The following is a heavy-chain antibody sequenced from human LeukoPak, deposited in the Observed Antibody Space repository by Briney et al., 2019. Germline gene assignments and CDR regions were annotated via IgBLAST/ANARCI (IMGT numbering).Heavy chain of an antibody. V-gene: IGHV1-18*01. J-gene: IGHJ5*02. CDR1: GYTFTSYG. CDR2: ISAYNGNT. Sequence: GASVKVSCKASGYTFTSYGISWVRQAPGQGLEWMGWISAYNGNTNYAQKLQGRVTMTTDTSTSTAYMELRSLRSDDTAVYYCARDPRSGGSMYNWFDLWGQGTLVTVSS. D-gene: IGHD2-15*01. CDR3: ARDPRSGGSMYNWFDL.